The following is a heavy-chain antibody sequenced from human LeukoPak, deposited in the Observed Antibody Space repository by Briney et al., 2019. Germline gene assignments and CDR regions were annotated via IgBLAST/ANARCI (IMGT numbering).Heavy chain of an antibody. D-gene: IGHD1-26*01. V-gene: IGHV3-20*04. CDR3: ARAGGSEGTYYFYHYMDV. J-gene: IGHJ6*03. Sequence: GGSLRLSCAASGFNFADYGMSWVRQVPGKGLEWVSGISWNGGSTGYADSVKGRFTISRDNAKNSLYLQMNSLRAEDTALYYCARAGGSEGTYYFYHYMDVWGKGTTVTVSS. CDR1: GFNFADYG. CDR2: ISWNGGST.